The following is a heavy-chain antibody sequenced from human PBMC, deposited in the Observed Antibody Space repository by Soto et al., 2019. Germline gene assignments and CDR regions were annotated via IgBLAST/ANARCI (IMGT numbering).Heavy chain of an antibody. CDR1: GGSFSGYY. J-gene: IGHJ4*02. V-gene: IGHV4-34*01. CDR3: ARGERYFDY. CDR2: INHSGST. Sequence: SETLSLTCAVYGGSFSGYYWSWIRQPPGKGLEWIGEINHSGSTNYNPSLKSRVTISVDTSKNQFSLKLSSVTAADTAVYYCARGERYFDYWGQGTLVTISS.